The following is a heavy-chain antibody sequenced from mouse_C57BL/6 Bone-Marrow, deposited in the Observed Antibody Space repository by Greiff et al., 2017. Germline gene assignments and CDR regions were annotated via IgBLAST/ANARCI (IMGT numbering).Heavy chain of an antibody. D-gene: IGHD1-1*01. Sequence: EVHLVESGGDLVKPGGSLKLSCAASGFTFSSYGMSWVRQTPDKRLEWVATLSSGGSYTYYPDSVKGRFTISRDNAKNTLYLQMSSLKSEDTAMYYCARNYGGWFAYWGQGTLVTVSA. CDR3: ARNYGGWFAY. V-gene: IGHV5-6*01. CDR1: GFTFSSYG. CDR2: LSSGGSYT. J-gene: IGHJ3*01.